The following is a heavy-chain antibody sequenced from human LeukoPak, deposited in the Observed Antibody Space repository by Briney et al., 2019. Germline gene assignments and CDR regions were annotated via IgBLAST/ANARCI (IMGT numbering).Heavy chain of an antibody. J-gene: IGHJ4*02. V-gene: IGHV3-23*01. CDR3: AKDPYYYGSGSPRHFDY. CDR2: ISGSGGST. D-gene: IGHD3-10*01. CDR1: GFTFSSYA. Sequence: TGGSLRLSCAASGFTFSSYAMSWVRQAPGKGLEWVSAISGSGGSTYYADSVKGRFTISRDNSKNTLYLQMNSLRAEDTAVYYCAKDPYYYGSGSPRHFDYWGQGTLVTVSS.